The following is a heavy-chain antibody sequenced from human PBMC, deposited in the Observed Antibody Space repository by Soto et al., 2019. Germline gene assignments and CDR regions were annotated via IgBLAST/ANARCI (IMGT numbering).Heavy chain of an antibody. D-gene: IGHD2-15*01. J-gene: IGHJ4*02. Sequence: QVQLVESGGGVVQPGRSLRLSCAASGFTFSSYAMHWVRQAPGKGLEWVAVISYDGSNKYYADSVKGRFTMSRDISKNTLYLQMNSLRAEDTAVYYCARAGGLLLDYWGQGTLVTVSS. CDR2: ISYDGSNK. CDR3: ARAGGLLLDY. V-gene: IGHV3-30-3*01. CDR1: GFTFSSYA.